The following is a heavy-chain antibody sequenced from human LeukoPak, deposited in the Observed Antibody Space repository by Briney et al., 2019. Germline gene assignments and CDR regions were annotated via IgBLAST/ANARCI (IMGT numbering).Heavy chain of an antibody. CDR1: DYTFTTYY. V-gene: IGHV1-46*01. D-gene: IGHD6-19*01. CDR2: INPSGGST. Sequence: SVKVSCKASDYTFTTYYMHWVRQAPGQGLEWMGIINPSGGSTSYAQKFQGRVTMTRDTSTSTVYMELSSLRSEDTAVYYCARDRGSRGGFFDYWGQGTLVTVSS. J-gene: IGHJ4*02. CDR3: ARDRGSRGGFFDY.